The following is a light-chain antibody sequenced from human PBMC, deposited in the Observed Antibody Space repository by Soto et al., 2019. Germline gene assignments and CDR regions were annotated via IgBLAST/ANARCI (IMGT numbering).Light chain of an antibody. CDR1: SSDVGAYNY. V-gene: IGLV2-14*01. J-gene: IGLJ1*01. CDR3: TSYASSSTSV. CDR2: DVT. Sequence: QSALTQPASVSGSPGQSIAISCTGTSSDVGAYNYVFWYQQYPGKAPKLIIYDVTHRPSGVSDRFSGSKSGNTASLTISGLRAEDDADYYWTSYASSSTSVFGSGPKVTVI.